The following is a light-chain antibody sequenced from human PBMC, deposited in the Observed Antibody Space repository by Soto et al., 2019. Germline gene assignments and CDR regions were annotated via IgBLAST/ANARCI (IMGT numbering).Light chain of an antibody. V-gene: IGLV4-69*01. J-gene: IGLJ2*01. CDR1: SGHSSYA. CDR3: QTWGTGFRL. CDR2: LNSDGSH. Sequence: QPVLTQSPSASASLGASVKLTCTLSSGHSSYAIAWHQHQSEKGPRYLMKLNSDGSHSKGDGIPDRFSGSSSGAERYLTISSLQSDDEADYYCQTWGTGFRLFGGGTKLTVL.